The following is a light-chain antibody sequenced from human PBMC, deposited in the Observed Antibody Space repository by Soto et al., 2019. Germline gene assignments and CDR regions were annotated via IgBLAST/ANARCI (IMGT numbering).Light chain of an antibody. J-gene: IGLJ1*01. CDR3: SSYTSSSTPLYV. CDR1: SSDVGGYNY. CDR2: DVS. V-gene: IGLV2-14*01. Sequence: QSVLTQPASVSGSPGQSITISCTGTSSDVGGYNYVSWYQQHPGKASKLMIYDVSNRPSGVSNRLSGSKSGNTASLTISGFQAEDEADYYCSSYTSSSTPLYVFGTGTKVTVL.